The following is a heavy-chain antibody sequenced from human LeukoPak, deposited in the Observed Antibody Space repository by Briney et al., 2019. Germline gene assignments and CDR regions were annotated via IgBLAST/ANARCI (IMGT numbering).Heavy chain of an antibody. CDR3: ARDLGVAKFYYYYMDV. CDR1: GYTFTGYY. J-gene: IGHJ6*03. D-gene: IGHD5-12*01. Sequence: ASVKVSCKASGYTFTGYYMHWVRQAPGQGLEWMGWINPNSGGTNSAQNFQGRVTMTRDTSISTAYMELSRLRSDDTAVYYCARDLGVAKFYYYYMDVWGKGTTVTVSS. CDR2: INPNSGGT. V-gene: IGHV1-2*02.